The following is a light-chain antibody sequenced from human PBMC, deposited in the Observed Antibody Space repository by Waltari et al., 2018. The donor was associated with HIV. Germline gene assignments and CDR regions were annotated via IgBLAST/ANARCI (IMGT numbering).Light chain of an antibody. V-gene: IGKV1-8*01. Sequence: AIRMTQSPYSVSASTGDSVTITCRASQGISSYLAWYQQKPGKAPKLLIYATSTLQSGVRSRFSGSGSGTDFTLTISCVQSEDFATYQCQQYYSYPRTFGQVNKVEIK. CDR2: ATS. CDR3: QQYYSYPRT. CDR1: QGISSY. J-gene: IGKJ1*01.